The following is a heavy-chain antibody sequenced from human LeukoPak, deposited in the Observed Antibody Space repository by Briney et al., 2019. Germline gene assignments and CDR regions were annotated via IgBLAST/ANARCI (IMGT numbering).Heavy chain of an antibody. J-gene: IGHJ5*02. Sequence: SQTLSLTCAVSGGSISSGGYSWSWIRQPPGKGLEWIGYIYHSGSTYYNPSLKSRVTISVDRSKNQFSLKLSSATAADTAVYYCARPQMATPTDGGFDPWGQGTLVTVSS. CDR3: ARPQMATPTDGGFDP. CDR1: GGSISSGGYS. D-gene: IGHD5-24*01. CDR2: IYHSGST. V-gene: IGHV4-30-2*01.